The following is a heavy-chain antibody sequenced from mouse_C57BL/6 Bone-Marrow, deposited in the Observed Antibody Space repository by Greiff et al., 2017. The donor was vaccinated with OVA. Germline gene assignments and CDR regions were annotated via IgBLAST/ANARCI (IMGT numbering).Heavy chain of an antibody. CDR2: IYPGSGST. CDR1: GYTFTSYW. Sequence: QVQLQQPGAELVKPGASVKMSCKASGYTFTSYWITWVKQRPGQGLEWIGDIYPGSGSTNYNEKFKSKATLTVDTSSSTAYMQLSSLTSEDSAVYSGAQFYYSGNSFHFGYWGQGATLTVSS. V-gene: IGHV1-55*01. CDR3: AQFYYSGNSFHFGY. J-gene: IGHJ2*01. D-gene: IGHD1-1*01.